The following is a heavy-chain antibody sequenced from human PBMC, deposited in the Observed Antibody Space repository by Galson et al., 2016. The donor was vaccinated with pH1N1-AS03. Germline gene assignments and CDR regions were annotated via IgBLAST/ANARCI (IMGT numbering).Heavy chain of an antibody. CDR1: GFTFNNFA. D-gene: IGHD3-10*01. V-gene: IGHV3-23*01. Sequence: SLRLSCAASGFTFNNFAMGWVRQAPGKGLEWVSGISSSGATTNYADSVRGRFTISRDTSQKTMHLQMNSLRVEDTALYYCAKWSYRFDRSGSVGYFDLWGRGTLVTVS. J-gene: IGHJ2*01. CDR3: AKWSYRFDRSGSVGYFDL. CDR2: ISSSGATT.